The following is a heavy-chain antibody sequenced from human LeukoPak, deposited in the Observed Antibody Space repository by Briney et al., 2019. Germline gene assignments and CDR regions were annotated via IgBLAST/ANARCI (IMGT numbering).Heavy chain of an antibody. J-gene: IGHJ4*02. CDR2: ITTTGTHT. CDR3: ARGSQWANGVTDF. CDR1: GFTFSSYG. V-gene: IGHV3-21*01. D-gene: IGHD6-19*01. Sequence: GRSLRLSCAASGFTFSSYGMHWVRQAPGKGLEWVSSITTTGTHTYYADSVKGRFTISRNNAKNSLYPQMISLRAEDTAVYCCARGSQWANGVTDFWGQGTLVTVSS.